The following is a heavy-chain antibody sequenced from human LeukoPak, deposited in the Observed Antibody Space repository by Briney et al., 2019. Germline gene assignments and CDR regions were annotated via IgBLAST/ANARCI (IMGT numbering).Heavy chain of an antibody. D-gene: IGHD6-19*01. CDR1: GVTFSSYA. CDR3: ANAPTGYSSGWYLAFDY. V-gene: IGHV3-23*01. J-gene: IGHJ4*02. Sequence: GGSLRLSCAASGVTFSSYAMSGGRQAPGEGVEGGSAISGSAGSTYYADSVKRRFPISRDNSKTTLYLHMNSLRAEGTAVYYCANAPTGYSSGWYLAFDYWGQGTLVTVSS. CDR2: ISGSAGST.